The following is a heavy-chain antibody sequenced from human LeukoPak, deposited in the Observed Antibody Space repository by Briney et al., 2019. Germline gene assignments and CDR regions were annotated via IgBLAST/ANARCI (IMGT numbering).Heavy chain of an antibody. J-gene: IGHJ4*02. V-gene: IGHV4-34*04. D-gene: IGHD5-18*01. CDR1: GGSFSGYY. CDR2: INHSGST. CDR3: ARGLKGAATTMAHFDS. Sequence: SETLSLTCAVYGGSFSGYYWSWIRQPRGTGREWSGEINHSGSTNTNNNPSLESRATISVDTSKNQISLRLTSVTAADTAVYYCARGLKGAATTMAHFDSWGQGNLVIVSS.